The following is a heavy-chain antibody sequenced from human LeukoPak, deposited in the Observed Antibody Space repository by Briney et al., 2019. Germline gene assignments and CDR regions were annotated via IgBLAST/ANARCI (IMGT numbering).Heavy chain of an antibody. CDR1: GFTFSSYA. CDR3: ARGFTAMDTYYYYGMDV. D-gene: IGHD5-18*01. J-gene: IGHJ6*02. V-gene: IGHV3-30-3*01. CDR2: MSYDGSNK. Sequence: GSLRLSCAASGFTFSSYAMSWVRQAPGKGLEWVTVMSYDGSNKYYADSVKGRFTISRDNSKNTLFLQMNSLRAEDTAVYYCARGFTAMDTYYYYGMDVWGQGTTVTVSS.